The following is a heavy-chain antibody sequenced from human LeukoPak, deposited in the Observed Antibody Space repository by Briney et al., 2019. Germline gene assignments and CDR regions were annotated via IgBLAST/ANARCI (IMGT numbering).Heavy chain of an antibody. V-gene: IGHV3-66*01. CDR1: GFTVSSNY. CDR3: ARDPDVYRQGHHFDY. Sequence: PGGSLRLSCAASGFTVSSNYMSWVRQAPGKGLEWVSVIYSGGSTYYADSVKGRFTISRDNSKNTLYLQMNSLKAEDTAVYYCARDPDVYRQGHHFDYWGQGTLVTVSS. J-gene: IGHJ4*02. D-gene: IGHD5-18*01. CDR2: IYSGGST.